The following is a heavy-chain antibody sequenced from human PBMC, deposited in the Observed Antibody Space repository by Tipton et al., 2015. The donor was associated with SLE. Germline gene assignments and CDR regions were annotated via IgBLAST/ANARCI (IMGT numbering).Heavy chain of an antibody. CDR3: ARGRAQYSSGPRWFDP. CDR2: ISFDGSNK. V-gene: IGHV3-30*04. J-gene: IGHJ5*02. Sequence: SLRLSCAAAGFTFSSSAMHWVRQAPGKGLEWAAVISFDGSNKYYVDSVEGRFTISRDNSKNTLYLQMNSLRAEDTAVYYCARGRAQYSSGPRWFDPWGQGTLVTVSS. D-gene: IGHD3-22*01. CDR1: GFTFSSSA.